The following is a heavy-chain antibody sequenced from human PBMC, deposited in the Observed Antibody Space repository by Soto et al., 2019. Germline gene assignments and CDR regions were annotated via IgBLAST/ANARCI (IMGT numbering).Heavy chain of an antibody. CDR1: GDSVSSNSSA. V-gene: IGHV6-1*01. Sequence: SQTLSLTFAISGDSVSSNSSAWNCISQSPSRGLEWLGRTYYRSKWYNDYAVSVKSRITINPDTSKNQFSLQLNSVTPEDTAVYYCAEAPWYYYYGMDVWGQGTTVTVSS. CDR2: TYYRSKWYN. J-gene: IGHJ6*02. CDR3: AEAPWYYYYGMDV.